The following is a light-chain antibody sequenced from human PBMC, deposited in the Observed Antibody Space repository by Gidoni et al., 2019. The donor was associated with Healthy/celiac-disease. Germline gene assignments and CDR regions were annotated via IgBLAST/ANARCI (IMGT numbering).Light chain of an antibody. CDR2: LGS. V-gene: IGKV2-28*01. Sequence: DIVMTQSPLSLPVTPGEPASISCSSSQSLLHSNGYNYLDWYLQKPGQSPQLLIYLGSNRASGVPDRFSGSGSGTDFTLKISRVEAEEVGVYYCMQALQTPSTFGPGTKVDIK. CDR3: MQALQTPST. CDR1: QSLLHSNGYNY. J-gene: IGKJ3*01.